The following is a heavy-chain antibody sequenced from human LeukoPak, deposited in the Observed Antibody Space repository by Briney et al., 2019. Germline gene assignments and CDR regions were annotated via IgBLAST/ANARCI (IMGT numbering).Heavy chain of an antibody. D-gene: IGHD3-10*02. CDR1: GFTFSSYE. Sequence: GGSLRLSCAASGFTFSSYEMNWVRQAPGKGLEWVSYISSSGSTIYYADSVKGRFTISRANAKHLPCLQMNSTVAEDTACYYCSEIGITMIGGVCGRGTTATISS. J-gene: IGHJ6*04. CDR3: SEIGITMIGGV. V-gene: IGHV3-48*03. CDR2: ISSSGSTI.